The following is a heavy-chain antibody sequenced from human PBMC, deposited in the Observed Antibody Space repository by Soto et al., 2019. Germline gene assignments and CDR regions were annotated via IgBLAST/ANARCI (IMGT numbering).Heavy chain of an antibody. CDR3: ARRWGEGRVDY. V-gene: IGHV4-4*02. Sequence: QVQLQESGPGLVKPSGTLSLTCAVSGGSISSSNWWSWVRQPPGKGLQWIGEIYHSGSTNYIPSPKSRVTISVDKSGNQFSLKLSSVTAAGTAVYYCARRWGEGRVDYWGQGTLVTVSS. CDR1: GGSISSSNW. D-gene: IGHD3-10*01. J-gene: IGHJ4*02. CDR2: IYHSGST.